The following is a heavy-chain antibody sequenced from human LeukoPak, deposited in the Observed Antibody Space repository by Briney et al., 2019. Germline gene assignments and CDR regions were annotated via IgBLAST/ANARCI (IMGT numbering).Heavy chain of an antibody. D-gene: IGHD3-3*01. Sequence: PGGSLRLSCAASGFTFSSYGMHWVRQAPGKGLEWVAFIRYDGSNKYYADSVKGRFPISRDNSKNTLYLQMNSLRAEDTAVYYCAKEQRITIFGVVGAGYMDVWGKGTTVTVPS. CDR2: IRYDGSNK. V-gene: IGHV3-30*02. CDR1: GFTFSSYG. J-gene: IGHJ6*03. CDR3: AKEQRITIFGVVGAGYMDV.